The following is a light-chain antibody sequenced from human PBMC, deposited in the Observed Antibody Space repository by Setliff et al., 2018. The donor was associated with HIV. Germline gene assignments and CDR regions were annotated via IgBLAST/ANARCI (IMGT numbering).Light chain of an antibody. CDR3: QQYGNAPVT. CDR2: DAS. Sequence: EIVLTQSPDTLSLSPGERATLSCRASQTITNNYVAWLQQKPGQAPRLVTYDASSRATGIPDRFRGSGSGTHFTLTIDRLEPEDFAVFYCQQYGNAPVTFGQGTRLEIK. CDR1: QTITNNY. V-gene: IGKV3-20*01. J-gene: IGKJ5*01.